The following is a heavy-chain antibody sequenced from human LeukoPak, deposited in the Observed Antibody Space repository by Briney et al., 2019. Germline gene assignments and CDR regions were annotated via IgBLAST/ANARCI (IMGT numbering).Heavy chain of an antibody. D-gene: IGHD2-15*01. Sequence: PGGSLRLSCVASEFSFSSYAMSWVRQAPGKGLEWVSAISGSGGSTYYADSVKGRFTISRDNSKNTLYLQMNSLRAEDTAVYYCAKDDLYCSGGSCYEDPDYWGQGTLVTVSS. CDR1: EFSFSSYA. V-gene: IGHV3-23*01. CDR3: AKDDLYCSGGSCYEDPDY. CDR2: ISGSGGST. J-gene: IGHJ4*02.